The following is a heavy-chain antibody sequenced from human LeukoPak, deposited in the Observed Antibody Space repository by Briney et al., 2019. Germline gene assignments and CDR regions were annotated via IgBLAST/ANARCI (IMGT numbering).Heavy chain of an antibody. V-gene: IGHV1-69*06. D-gene: IGHD5-24*01. J-gene: IGHJ4*02. CDR2: IIPIFGTA. CDR1: GGTFSSYA. Sequence: SVKVSCKASGGTFSSYAISWVRQAPGQGLEWMGGIIPIFGTANYAQKFQGRVTITADKSTSTAYMGLSSLRSEDTAVYYCARSPMAYFDCWGQGTLVTVSS. CDR3: ARSPMAYFDC.